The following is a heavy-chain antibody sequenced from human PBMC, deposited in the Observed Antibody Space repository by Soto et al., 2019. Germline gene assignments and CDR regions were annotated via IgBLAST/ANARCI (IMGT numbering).Heavy chain of an antibody. Sequence: VYLLESGGGLVQPGGSLRLSCEASGFTFSSHAMTWVRQAPGKGLEWVSGITTGGGRTSFADSVNGRFTISRDDYRYTVNLQMNSLRVEDTAVYYCAKLGDLGDYYAMDVWGQGTTVTVS. V-gene: IGHV3-23*01. J-gene: IGHJ6*02. CDR3: AKLGDLGDYYAMDV. CDR2: ITTGGGRT. D-gene: IGHD3-10*01. CDR1: GFTFSSHA.